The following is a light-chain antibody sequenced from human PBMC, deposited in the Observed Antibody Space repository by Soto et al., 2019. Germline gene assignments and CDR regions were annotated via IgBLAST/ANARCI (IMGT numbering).Light chain of an antibody. CDR2: RNH. V-gene: IGLV1-44*01. CDR3: AAWDDSLRAVV. Sequence: QSVLTQSPSESATPGQRVTISCSGSGSNIGTHAVNWYQQVPGTAPTLLIFRNHQRPSGVPDRFSGSKSGTSASLAISGPQSEDEDDYYCAAWDDSLRAVVFGGGTQLTVL. J-gene: IGLJ2*01. CDR1: GSNIGTHA.